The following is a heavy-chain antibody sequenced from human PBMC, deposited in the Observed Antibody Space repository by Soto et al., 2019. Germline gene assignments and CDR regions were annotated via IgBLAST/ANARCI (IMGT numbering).Heavy chain of an antibody. J-gene: IGHJ5*02. D-gene: IGHD3-16*02. CDR3: ASQTVMITFGGVIVEAWFDP. Sequence: QVQLQESGPGLVKPSETLSLTCTVSGGSISSYYWSWIRQPPGKGLEWIGYIYYSGSTNYNPSLKSRVTISVDTSKNQFSLKLSSVTAADTDVYYCASQTVMITFGGVIVEAWFDPWGQGTLVTVSS. CDR1: GGSISSYY. V-gene: IGHV4-59*08. CDR2: IYYSGST.